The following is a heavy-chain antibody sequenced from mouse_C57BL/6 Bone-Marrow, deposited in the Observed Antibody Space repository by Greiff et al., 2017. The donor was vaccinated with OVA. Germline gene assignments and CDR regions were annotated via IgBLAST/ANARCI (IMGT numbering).Heavy chain of an antibody. CDR1: GYTFTDYE. V-gene: IGHV1-15*01. CDR3: TRFWDDGYFDV. CDR2: IDPETGGT. D-gene: IGHD4-1*01. J-gene: IGHJ1*03. Sequence: VQLQQSGAELVRPGASVTLSCKASGYTFTDYEMHWVKQTPVHGLEWIGAIDPETGGTAYNQKFKGKAILTADKSSSTAYMELRSLTSEDSAVYYCTRFWDDGYFDVWGTGTTVTVSS.